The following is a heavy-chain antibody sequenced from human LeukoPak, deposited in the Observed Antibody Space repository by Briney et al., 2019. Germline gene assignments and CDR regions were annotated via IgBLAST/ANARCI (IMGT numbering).Heavy chain of an antibody. CDR3: ARAAMAGRDGYNYDY. CDR2: IGTAGDT. V-gene: IGHV3-13*01. CDR1: GFTFSSYD. D-gene: IGHD5-24*01. J-gene: IGHJ4*02. Sequence: PEGSLRLSCAASGFTFSSYDMHWVRQATGKGLEWVSAIGTAGDTYYPGSVKGRFTISRENAKNSLYLQMNSLRAGDTAVYYCARAAMAGRDGYNYDYWGQGTLVTVSS.